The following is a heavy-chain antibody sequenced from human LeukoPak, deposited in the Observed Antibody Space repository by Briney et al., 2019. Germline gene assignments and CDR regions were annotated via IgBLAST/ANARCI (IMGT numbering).Heavy chain of an antibody. Sequence: SETLSLTCTVSGGSVSSGSYYWSWIRQPPGKGLEWIGYIYYSGSTNYNPSLKSRVTISVDTSKNQFSLKLSSVTAADTAVYHCARARVEMATTIAFDIWGQGTMVTVSS. J-gene: IGHJ3*02. V-gene: IGHV4-61*01. CDR1: GGSVSSGSYY. D-gene: IGHD5-24*01. CDR3: ARARVEMATTIAFDI. CDR2: IYYSGST.